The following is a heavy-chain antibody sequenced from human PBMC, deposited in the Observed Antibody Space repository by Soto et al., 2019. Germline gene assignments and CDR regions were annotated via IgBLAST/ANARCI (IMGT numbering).Heavy chain of an antibody. J-gene: IGHJ4*02. D-gene: IGHD6-19*01. CDR3: ARSVAVPGAHIDY. V-gene: IGHV4-59*01. CDR2: VYYTGST. CDR1: GGSISCSY. Sequence: SVTLSLTCSVSGGSISCSYWSWIRQSPGKGLEWLGYVYYTGSTNYSPSLRSRVSISVDTSKNQFSLRLSSVTAADTAVYFCARSVAVPGAHIDYWGQGTQVTVSS.